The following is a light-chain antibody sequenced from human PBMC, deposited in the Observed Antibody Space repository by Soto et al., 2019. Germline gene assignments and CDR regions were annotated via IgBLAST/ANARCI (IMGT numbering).Light chain of an antibody. J-gene: IGKJ1*01. V-gene: IGKV3-20*01. CDR1: QSDGSDY. Sequence: EIVLTQSPGTLSLSPGERATLSCRASQSDGSDYLAWFQQKPGQAPRLLIYRASRRATGVPDRFSGSGSATDFSLTINRLEPEDFAVYYCHHYGSAPWTVGQGTKVEI. CDR2: RAS. CDR3: HHYGSAPWT.